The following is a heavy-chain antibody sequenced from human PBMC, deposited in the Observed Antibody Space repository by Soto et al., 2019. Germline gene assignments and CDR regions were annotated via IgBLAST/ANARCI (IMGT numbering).Heavy chain of an antibody. CDR1: GYIFSDYV. J-gene: IGHJ4*01. CDR2: TYGCNAYT. CDR3: ARLIAVLPVPYFNC. V-gene: IGHV1-3*01. D-gene: IGHD2-2*01. Sequence: QVQLVQSGAEVKQPGASVKVSCKTSGYIFSDYVIHWVRQAPGQRPEWMGYTYGCNAYTTNSEKLPCSGTITMDTAATTPYMVLSRLSSDVTAVYYCARLIAVLPVPYFNCCRLGTLVTVFS.